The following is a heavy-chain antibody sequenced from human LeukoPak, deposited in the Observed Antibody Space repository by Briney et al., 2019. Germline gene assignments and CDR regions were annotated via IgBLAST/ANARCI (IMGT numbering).Heavy chain of an antibody. CDR1: GYTFTSYY. D-gene: IGHD3-16*02. CDR3: ARLYDYVWGSYRYTGMDYFDY. CDR2: ISAYNGNT. V-gene: IGHV1-18*04. J-gene: IGHJ4*02. Sequence: ASVKVSCKASGYTFTSYYMHWVRQAPGQGLEWMGWISAYNGNTNYAQKLQGRVTMTTDTSTSTAYMELRSLRSDDTAVYYCARLYDYVWGSYRYTGMDYFDYWGQGTLVTVSS.